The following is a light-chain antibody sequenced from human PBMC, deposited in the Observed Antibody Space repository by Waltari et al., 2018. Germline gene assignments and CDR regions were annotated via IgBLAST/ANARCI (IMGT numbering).Light chain of an antibody. V-gene: IGKV3-11*01. CDR1: QSVRSY. J-gene: IGKJ3*01. CDR3: QRSGGS. CDR2: DAS. Sequence: EILLTQSPVTLSVSPGERATLSCKASQSVRSYLAWYQQKPGQAPRLLIYDASNRASGIPARFSGSGSGTDFTLTISNVEPEDFAVYYCQRSGGSFGPGTKVDVK.